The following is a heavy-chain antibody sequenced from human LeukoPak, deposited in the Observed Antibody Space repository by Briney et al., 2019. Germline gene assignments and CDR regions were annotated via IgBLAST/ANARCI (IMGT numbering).Heavy chain of an antibody. J-gene: IGHJ4*02. Sequence: PSETLSLTCAVYGESFSGYYWSWIRHSPGKGLEWIGEINHSGSTNYNPSLKSRVTISVDTSKNQFSLKVTSATAADTAMYFCARRVGQRTTIDYWGQGTLLTVSS. CDR3: ARRVGQRTTIDY. CDR2: INHSGST. D-gene: IGHD4-11*01. V-gene: IGHV4-34*01. CDR1: GESFSGYY.